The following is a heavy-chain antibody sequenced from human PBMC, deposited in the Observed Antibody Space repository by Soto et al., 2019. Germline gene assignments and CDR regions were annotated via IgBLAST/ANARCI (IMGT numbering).Heavy chain of an antibody. Sequence: LSLTCTVSGGSISGYYWSWIRQPPGKGLEWIGYIYYSGSTNYNPSLKSRVTISVDTSKNQFSLKLSSVTAADTAVYYCAREGSYYYGSGSSVRLYYFDYWGQGTLVTVSS. V-gene: IGHV4-59*01. J-gene: IGHJ4*02. D-gene: IGHD3-10*01. CDR3: AREGSYYYGSGSSVRLYYFDY. CDR2: IYYSGST. CDR1: GGSISGYY.